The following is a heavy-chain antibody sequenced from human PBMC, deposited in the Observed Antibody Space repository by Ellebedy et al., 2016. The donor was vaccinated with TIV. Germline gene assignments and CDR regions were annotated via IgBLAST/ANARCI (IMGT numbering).Heavy chain of an antibody. CDR3: ARGYSSGWTNWFFDL. J-gene: IGHJ2*01. CDR2: INHSGST. V-gene: IGHV4-34*01. Sequence: SETLSLXCAVYGGSFSGYYWSWIRQPPGKGLEWIGEINHSGSTNYNPSLKSRVTISVDTSTNQFSLDLSSVTAADTAVYYCARGYSSGWTNWFFDLWGRGTLVTVSS. D-gene: IGHD6-19*01. CDR1: GGSFSGYY.